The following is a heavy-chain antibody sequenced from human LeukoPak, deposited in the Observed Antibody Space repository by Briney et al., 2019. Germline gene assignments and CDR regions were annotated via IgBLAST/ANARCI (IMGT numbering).Heavy chain of an antibody. D-gene: IGHD2-2*01. V-gene: IGHV3-30-3*01. CDR1: GFTFSSYA. J-gene: IGHJ4*02. Sequence: GGSLRLSCAASGFTFSSYAMHWVRQAPGKGLEWVAVISYDGSNKYYADSVKGRFTISRDNSKNTLYLQMNSLRAEDSAMYYCARDVGFVVVPAVFDSWGQGTLVTVSS. CDR3: ARDVGFVVVPAVFDS. CDR2: ISYDGSNK.